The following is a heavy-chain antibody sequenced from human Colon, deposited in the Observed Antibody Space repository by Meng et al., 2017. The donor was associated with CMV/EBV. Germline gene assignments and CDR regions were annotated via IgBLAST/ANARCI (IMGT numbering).Heavy chain of an antibody. CDR2: INPKSGDT. V-gene: IGHV1-2*06. CDR3: AKDWSGGSCFDY. Sequence: QASGYTFTAYIMRWVRQAPGQGLEWMGRINPKSGDTRYAHNFQGRATLTRDTSITTAYMELTGLTSNDTAIYCCAKDWSGGSCFDYWGQGTLVTVSS. J-gene: IGHJ4*02. D-gene: IGHD2-15*01. CDR1: GYTFTAYI.